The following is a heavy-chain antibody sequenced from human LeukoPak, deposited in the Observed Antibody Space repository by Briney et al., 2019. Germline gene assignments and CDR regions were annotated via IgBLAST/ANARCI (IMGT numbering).Heavy chain of an antibody. D-gene: IGHD6-13*01. J-gene: IGHJ3*02. CDR2: INPSGGST. V-gene: IGHV1-46*01. CDR3: ARNLRKGYSSSWYSPDAFDI. CDR1: GYTFTSYY. Sequence: ASVKVSCKASGYTFTSYYMHWVRQAPGQGLEWMGIINPSGGSTSYAQKFQGRVTMTRDMSTSTVYMELSSLRSEDTAVYYCARNLRKGYSSSWYSPDAFDIWGQGTMVTVSS.